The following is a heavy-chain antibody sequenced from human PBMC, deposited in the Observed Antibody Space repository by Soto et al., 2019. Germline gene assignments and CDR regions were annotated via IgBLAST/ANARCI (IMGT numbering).Heavy chain of an antibody. CDR2: ISGYNGNT. V-gene: IGHV1-18*04. CDR1: GYTFANHG. D-gene: IGHD1-26*01. J-gene: IGHJ4*02. CDR3: ARDQGGSYYVAIDS. Sequence: QVRLVQSGAEVKKPGASVKVSCKASGYTFANHGISWVRQAPGQGLQWMGWISGYNGNTNTPQKVQGRVTMTTDTSTSTAYMELTSLTSDDTAVYYCARDQGGSYYVAIDSWGQGTLVTVSS.